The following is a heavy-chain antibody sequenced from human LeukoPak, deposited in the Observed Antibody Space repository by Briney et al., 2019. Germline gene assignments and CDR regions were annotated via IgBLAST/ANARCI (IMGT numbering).Heavy chain of an antibody. V-gene: IGHV1-46*01. CDR1: GDTFTTYN. CDR2: INPRGDST. CDR3: ARPMTNSLYYFDY. D-gene: IGHD6-13*01. Sequence: ASVKVSCKASGDTFTTYNIHWVRQAPGQGLEWMGLINPRGDSTSYAHKFQDRVTMTTDTSTSTFYMELSSLRVEDTAVYFCARPMTNSLYYFDYWGQGTRVTVSS. J-gene: IGHJ4*02.